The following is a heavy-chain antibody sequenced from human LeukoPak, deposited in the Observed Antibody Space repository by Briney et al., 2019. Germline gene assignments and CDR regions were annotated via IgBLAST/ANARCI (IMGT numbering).Heavy chain of an antibody. D-gene: IGHD1/OR15-1a*01. CDR1: GFTVSSTY. CDR2: MNKDGSEK. V-gene: IGHV3-7*03. J-gene: IGHJ6*02. CDR3: ARNNDMDV. Sequence: GGSLRLSCAASGFTVSSTYMGWVRQAPGKGPEWVANMNKDGSEKYYVDSVKGRFTISRDTAKNSLYLQMNNLRAEDTALYYCARNNDMDVWGQGTTVIASS.